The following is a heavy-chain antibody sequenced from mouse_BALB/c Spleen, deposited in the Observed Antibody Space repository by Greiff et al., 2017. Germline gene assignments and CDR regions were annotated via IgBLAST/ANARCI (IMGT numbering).Heavy chain of an antibody. J-gene: IGHJ2*01. D-gene: IGHD4-1*01. V-gene: IGHV2-6-4*01. CDR3: ASSPALTGTLGYYFDY. CDR2: IWGGGST. Sequence: VKLMESGPGLVAPSQSLSITCTVSGFSLSRYSVHWVRQPPGKGLEWLGMIWGGGSTDYNSALKSRLSISKDNSKSQVFLKMNSLQTDDTAMYYCASSPALTGTLGYYFDYWGQGTTLTVSS. CDR1: GFSLSRYS.